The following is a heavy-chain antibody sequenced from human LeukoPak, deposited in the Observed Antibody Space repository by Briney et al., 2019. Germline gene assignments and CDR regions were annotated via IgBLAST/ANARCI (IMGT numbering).Heavy chain of an antibody. CDR1: GLTFSSYS. CDR2: IWGDGTGI. Sequence: GGSLRLSCAASGLTFSSYSMSWVRKAPGKGLEWISHIWGDGTGIWYADSVKGRFTISRDNSKNTLYLQMNSLRAEDTAVYYCAKDQQLWEYGMDVWGQGTTVTVSS. D-gene: IGHD5-18*01. V-gene: IGHV3-48*01. J-gene: IGHJ6*02. CDR3: AKDQQLWEYGMDV.